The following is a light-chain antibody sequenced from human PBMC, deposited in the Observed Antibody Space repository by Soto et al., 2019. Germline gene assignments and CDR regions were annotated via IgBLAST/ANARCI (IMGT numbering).Light chain of an antibody. J-gene: IGLJ2*01. CDR1: SSDVGGYNY. CDR3: SSYAGSNNRVV. CDR2: EVS. Sequence: QSVLTQPPSASGSPGQSVTISCTGTSSDVGGYNYVSWYQQHPGKAPKLMIYEVSKRPSGVPDRFSGSKSGNTASLTVSGLQAEDEGDYYCSSYAGSNNRVVFGGGTKVTVL. V-gene: IGLV2-8*01.